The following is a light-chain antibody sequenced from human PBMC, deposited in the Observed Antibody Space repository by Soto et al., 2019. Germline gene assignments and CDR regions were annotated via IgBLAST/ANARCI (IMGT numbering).Light chain of an antibody. CDR2: GAS. Sequence: EIVLTQSPGTLSLSPGERATLSCRASQSFSSSYLAWYQQKPGQAPRLLIYGASSRTTGIPDRFSGSASGTDFTLTISSLEPEDFAVYYCEHYGNARFTFGPGTKVDVK. J-gene: IGKJ3*01. V-gene: IGKV3-20*01. CDR1: QSFSSSY. CDR3: EHYGNARFT.